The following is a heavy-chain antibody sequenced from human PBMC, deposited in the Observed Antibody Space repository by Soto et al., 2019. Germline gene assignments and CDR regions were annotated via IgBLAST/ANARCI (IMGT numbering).Heavy chain of an antibody. CDR1: GGTFSSYA. CDR2: IIPIFGTA. CDR3: ARGRRGYSYGYNHFDY. D-gene: IGHD5-18*01. Sequence: GASVKVSCKASGGTFSSYAISWVRQAPGQGLEWMGGIIPIFGTANYAQKFQGRVTITADESTSTAYMELSSLRSEDTAVYYCARGRRGYSYGYNHFDYWGQGTLVTVSS. J-gene: IGHJ4*02. V-gene: IGHV1-69*13.